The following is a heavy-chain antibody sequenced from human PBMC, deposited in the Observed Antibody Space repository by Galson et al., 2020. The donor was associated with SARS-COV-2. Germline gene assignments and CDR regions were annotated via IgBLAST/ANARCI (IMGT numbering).Heavy chain of an antibody. J-gene: IGHJ5*02. CDR2: FDPEDGET. Sequence: ASVKVSCKVSGYTLTELSMHWVRQAPGKGLEWMGGFDPEDGETIYAQKFQGRVTMTEDTSTDTAYMELSSLRSEDTAVYYCATGPVLLTGRGGNWFDPWGQGTLVTVSS. CDR3: ATGPVLLTGRGGNWFDP. V-gene: IGHV1-24*01. D-gene: IGHD2-21*02. CDR1: GYTLTELS.